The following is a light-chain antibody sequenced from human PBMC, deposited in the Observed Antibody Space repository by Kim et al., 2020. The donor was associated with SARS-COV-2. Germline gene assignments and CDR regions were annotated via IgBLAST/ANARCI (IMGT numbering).Light chain of an antibody. J-gene: IGKJ1*01. CDR3: QQYNDWPWT. Sequence: VSPGERATLSCRASQSVSNNLAWYQQKPGRAPRLLIYGASTRATGIPARFSGSASGTEFTLTISSLQSEDFAVYYCQQYNDWPWTFGQGTKVDIK. CDR2: GAS. CDR1: QSVSNN. V-gene: IGKV3-15*01.